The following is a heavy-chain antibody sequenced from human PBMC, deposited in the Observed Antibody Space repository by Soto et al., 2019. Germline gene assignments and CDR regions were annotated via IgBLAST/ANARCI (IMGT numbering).Heavy chain of an antibody. CDR1: GFTFSSYA. CDR3: VKSLRSITGTTGAFDI. D-gene: IGHD1-20*01. Sequence: GGSLRLSCSASGFTFSSYAMHWVRQAPGKGLEYVSAISSNGGSTYYADSVKGRFTISRDNSKNTLYLQMSSLRAEDTAVYYCVKSLRSITGTTGAFDIWGQGTMVTVSS. CDR2: ISSNGGST. J-gene: IGHJ3*02. V-gene: IGHV3-64D*09.